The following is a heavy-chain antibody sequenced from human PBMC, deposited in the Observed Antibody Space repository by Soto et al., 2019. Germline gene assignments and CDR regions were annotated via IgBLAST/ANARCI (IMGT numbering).Heavy chain of an antibody. CDR2: IYYSGST. Sequence: SETLSLTCTVSGGSISSYYWSWIRQPPGKGLEWIGYIYYSGSTNYNPSIKSRVTISVDTSKNQFSLKLSSVTAADTAVYYCAMTFTHYDILTGYYSPRGAFDIWGQGTMVTVSS. V-gene: IGHV4-59*08. J-gene: IGHJ3*02. CDR3: AMTFTHYDILTGYYSPRGAFDI. CDR1: GGSISSYY. D-gene: IGHD3-9*01.